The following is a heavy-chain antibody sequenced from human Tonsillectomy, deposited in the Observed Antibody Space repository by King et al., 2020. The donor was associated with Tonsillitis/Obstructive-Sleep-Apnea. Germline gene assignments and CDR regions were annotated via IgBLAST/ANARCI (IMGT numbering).Heavy chain of an antibody. CDR2: IDPSDSYT. D-gene: IGHD6-13*01. J-gene: IGHJ4*02. Sequence: VQLVESGAEVKKPGESLRISCKGSGYTFISYWITWVRQMPGKGLEWMGKIDPSDSYTSYSPAFQGHVTISADKSISTAYPQWRSLKASDTAMYYCSIRYSSSWSNWGQGTLVTVSS. CDR1: GYTFISYW. CDR3: SIRYSSSWSN. V-gene: IGHV5-10-1*01.